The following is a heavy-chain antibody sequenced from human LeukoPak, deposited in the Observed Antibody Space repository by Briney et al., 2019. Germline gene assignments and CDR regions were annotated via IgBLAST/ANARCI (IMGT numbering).Heavy chain of an antibody. V-gene: IGHV4-30-4*01. Sequence: SETLSLTCTVSGGSISSGDYYWSWIRQPPGKGLEWIGYIYYSGSTYYNPSLKSRVTISVDTPKNQFSLKLSSVTAADTAVYYCAGHHPRNTVDFWGQGTLVTVSS. CDR1: GGSISSGDYY. CDR2: IYYSGST. J-gene: IGHJ4*02. CDR3: AGHHPRNTVDF. D-gene: IGHD2/OR15-2a*01.